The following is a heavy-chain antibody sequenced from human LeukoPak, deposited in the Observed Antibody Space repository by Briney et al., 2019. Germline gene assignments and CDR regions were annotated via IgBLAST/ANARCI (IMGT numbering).Heavy chain of an antibody. CDR2: ISSSSTYI. CDR3: AKVQDGSSWFEYFQH. J-gene: IGHJ1*01. Sequence: PGGSLRLSCAGSGFTFSAYTMNWVRQAPGKGLEWVSSISSSSTYIYYADSVQGRFTISRDNAKNSLFLQMNSLRAEDTAVYYCAKVQDGSSWFEYFQHWGQGTLVTVSS. V-gene: IGHV3-21*01. D-gene: IGHD6-13*01. CDR1: GFTFSAYT.